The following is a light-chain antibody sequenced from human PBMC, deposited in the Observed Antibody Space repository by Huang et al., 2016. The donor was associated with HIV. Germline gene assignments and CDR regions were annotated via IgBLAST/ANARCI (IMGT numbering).Light chain of an antibody. CDR1: QNINSY. CDR2: GAS. J-gene: IGKJ2*01. Sequence: DIQLTQFPSSLSASVGDRVTITCRASQNINSYLIWYQQRPGKAPQLLIYGASSLDSGVPSRFRGNGSGTEFTLSISSLQPVDLATYYCQQSYSAPRTFGQGTNLDLK. CDR3: QQSYSAPRT. V-gene: IGKV1-39*01.